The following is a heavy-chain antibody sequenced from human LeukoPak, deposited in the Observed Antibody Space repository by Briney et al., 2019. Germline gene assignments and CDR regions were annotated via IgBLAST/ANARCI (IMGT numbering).Heavy chain of an antibody. CDR3: ARVRRTYDDQSISSYYYYGMDV. CDR1: GYTFTGYY. Sequence: ASVKVSCKASGYTFTGYYMHWVRQAPGQGLEWMGWINPNSGSTNYAQKFQGWVTMTRDTSISTAYMELSRLRSDDTAVYYCARVRRTYDDQSISSYYYYGMDVWGQGTTVTVSS. D-gene: IGHD5-12*01. V-gene: IGHV1-2*04. J-gene: IGHJ6*02. CDR2: INPNSGST.